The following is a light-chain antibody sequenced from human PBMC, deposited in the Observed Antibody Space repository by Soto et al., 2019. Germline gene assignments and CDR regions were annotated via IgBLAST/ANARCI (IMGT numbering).Light chain of an antibody. J-gene: IGKJ4*01. CDR2: DSS. CDR1: QSVSSH. Sequence: EIRMTQSPATLSVSPGESATLSCRASQSVSSHVVWYQQKPGQAPRLLISDSSNTATGIPARFSRSGSGTDFTLTISSLEPEDFAVYYCQQRSNWTLTFGGGTKVDI. CDR3: QQRSNWTLT. V-gene: IGKV3-11*01.